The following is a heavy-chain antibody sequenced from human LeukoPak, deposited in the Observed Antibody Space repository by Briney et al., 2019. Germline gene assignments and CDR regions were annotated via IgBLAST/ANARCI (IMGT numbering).Heavy chain of an antibody. D-gene: IGHD3-16*01. CDR2: IYYSGST. CDR1: GGSISSYY. V-gene: IGHV4-59*01. CDR3: ARDRGEDHAFGI. Sequence: SETLSLTWTVSGGSISSYYWSWIRQPPGKGLEWIGYIYYSGSTNYNPSLKSRVTISVDTSKNQFSLKLSSVTAADTAVYYCARDRGEDHAFGIWGQGTMVTVSS. J-gene: IGHJ3*02.